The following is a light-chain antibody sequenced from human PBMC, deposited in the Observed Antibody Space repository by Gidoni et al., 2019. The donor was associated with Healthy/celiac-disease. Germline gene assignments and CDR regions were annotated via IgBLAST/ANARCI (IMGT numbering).Light chain of an antibody. CDR2: GAS. J-gene: IGKJ1*01. Sequence: EIVLTQSPGTLSLSPGERATLSCRASQSVSSSYLAWYQQKPGQAPRLLIYGASSRATGIPDRFSGSGSGTYVTLTISRLEPEEFAVYYCQQYGSSRTFXQXTKVEIK. CDR1: QSVSSSY. CDR3: QQYGSSRT. V-gene: IGKV3-20*01.